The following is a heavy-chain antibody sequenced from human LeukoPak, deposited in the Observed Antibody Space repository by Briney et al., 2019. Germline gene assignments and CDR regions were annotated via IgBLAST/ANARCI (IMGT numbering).Heavy chain of an antibody. Sequence: ASVKVSCKASGYTFTGYYRHWVRQAPGQGLEWMGWINPNSGGTNYAQKFQGRVTMTRDTSISTAYMELSRLRSDDTAVYYCARDGGNLIVVVPAAVNWFDPWGQGTLVTVSS. CDR3: ARDGGNLIVVVPAAVNWFDP. CDR2: INPNSGGT. V-gene: IGHV1-2*02. D-gene: IGHD2-2*01. J-gene: IGHJ5*02. CDR1: GYTFTGYY.